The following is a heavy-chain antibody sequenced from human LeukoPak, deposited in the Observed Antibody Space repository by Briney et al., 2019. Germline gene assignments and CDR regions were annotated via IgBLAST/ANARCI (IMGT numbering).Heavy chain of an antibody. D-gene: IGHD7-27*01. CDR3: AREGTGAVDDAFDI. J-gene: IGHJ3*02. V-gene: IGHV3-21*01. CDR2: IITSGDYM. Sequence: GGSLRLSCAVSGFXFSSYAMNWVRQAPGKGLKWVSSIITSGDYMFYADSVKGRFSISRDNAKNSLYLQMSSLRDEDTAVYYCAREGTGAVDDAFDIWGQGTMVTVSS. CDR1: GFXFSSYA.